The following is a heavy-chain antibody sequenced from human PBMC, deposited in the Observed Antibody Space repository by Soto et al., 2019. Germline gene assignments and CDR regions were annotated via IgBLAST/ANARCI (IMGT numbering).Heavy chain of an antibody. V-gene: IGHV3-33*01. D-gene: IGHD2-15*01. CDR1: GFTFSSYG. CDR3: ARVIGYYYYGMDV. Sequence: QVQLVESGGGVVQPGRSLRLSCAASGFTFSSYGMHWVRQAPGKGLEWVAVIWYDGSNKYYADSVKGRFTISRDNSKNTLYLQMNSQRAEDTAVYYCARVIGYYYYGMDVWGQGTTVTVSS. CDR2: IWYDGSNK. J-gene: IGHJ6*02.